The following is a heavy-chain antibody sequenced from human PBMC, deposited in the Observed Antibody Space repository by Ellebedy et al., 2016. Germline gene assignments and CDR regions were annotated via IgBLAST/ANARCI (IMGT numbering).Heavy chain of an antibody. V-gene: IGHV1-69*13. Sequence: SVKVSXXASGGTFSSYAISWVRQAPGQGLEWMGGIIPIFGTANYAQKFQGRVTITADESTSTAYMELSSLRSEDTAVYYCASGGAAQGLRYYYYYGMDVWGQGTTVTVSS. D-gene: IGHD3-16*01. CDR3: ASGGAAQGLRYYYYYGMDV. CDR2: IIPIFGTA. J-gene: IGHJ6*02. CDR1: GGTFSSYA.